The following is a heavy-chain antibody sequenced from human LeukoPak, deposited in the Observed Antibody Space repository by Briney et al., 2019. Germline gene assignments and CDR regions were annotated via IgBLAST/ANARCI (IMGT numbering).Heavy chain of an antibody. J-gene: IGHJ4*02. Sequence: GGSLRLSCVVSGFTFINYGMSWVRQAPGKGLEWVSTIRASGDRTYYAESVKGRFTMSGDKSKNTLYLQMSNLRAEDTAVYHCAVLAVPAVGYWGPGTLVIVSS. CDR1: GFTFINYG. CDR3: AVLAVPAVGY. V-gene: IGHV3-23*01. CDR2: IRASGDRT. D-gene: IGHD2-15*01.